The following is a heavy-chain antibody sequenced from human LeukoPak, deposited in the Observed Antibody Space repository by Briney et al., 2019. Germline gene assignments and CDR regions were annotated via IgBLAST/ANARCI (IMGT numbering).Heavy chain of an antibody. J-gene: IGHJ6*02. V-gene: IGHV3-48*01. CDR1: GFTFSDYP. CDR2: IRTNIENTM. CDR3: AKEGRGWVPKHLTYYYYGMDV. Sequence: PGGSLRLSCAASGFTFSDYPMNWVRQAPGKGLEWISNIRTNIENTMFYADSVKGRFTISRDDAKNSLSLQMNSLRAEDTAVYYCAKEGRGWVPKHLTYYYYGMDVWGQGTTVTVSS. D-gene: IGHD3-10*01.